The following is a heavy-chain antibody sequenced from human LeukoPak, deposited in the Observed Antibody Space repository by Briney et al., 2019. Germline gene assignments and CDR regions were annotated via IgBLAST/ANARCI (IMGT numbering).Heavy chain of an antibody. CDR1: GFTFSSYA. V-gene: IGHV3-23*01. CDR2: ISGSGGST. D-gene: IGHD6-13*01. Sequence: GGSLRLSCATSGFTFSSYAMSWVRQAPGKGLEWVSAISGSGGSTYYADSVKGRFTISRDNSKNTLYLQMNSLRAEDTAVYYCAKDSGYSSSWSDYFDYWGQGTLVTVSS. CDR3: AKDSGYSSSWSDYFDY. J-gene: IGHJ4*02.